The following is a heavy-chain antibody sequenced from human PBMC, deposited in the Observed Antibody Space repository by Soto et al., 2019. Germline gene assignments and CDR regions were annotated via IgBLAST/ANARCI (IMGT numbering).Heavy chain of an antibody. V-gene: IGHV3-7*01. D-gene: IGHD3-22*01. Sequence: GSLRLSCVASGXTLSSSCISWVRQAPAKGLELVANIKNDGSGKYYVDYVKGRFNISRYNANNSLYLQMNSLRVEQTAVYYCASASYDSSGYYDAFDLWGQGTMVTVS. CDR2: IKNDGSGK. CDR3: ASASYDSSGYYDAFDL. CDR1: GXTLSSSC. J-gene: IGHJ3*01.